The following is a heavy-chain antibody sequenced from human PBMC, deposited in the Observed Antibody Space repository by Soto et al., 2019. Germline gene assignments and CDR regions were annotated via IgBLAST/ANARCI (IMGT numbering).Heavy chain of an antibody. CDR3: ARLSSPYWYFDL. J-gene: IGHJ2*01. V-gene: IGHV4-59*01. CDR2: IHYSGNT. CDR1: GASISGYY. Sequence: PSETLSLTCTVSGASISGYYCSWIRQPPGKGLEWIGYIHYSGNTNYNPSLKSRVTISVETSKNRCSLKVNSVTAADTATYYCARLSSPYWYFDLWGRGTLVTVSS.